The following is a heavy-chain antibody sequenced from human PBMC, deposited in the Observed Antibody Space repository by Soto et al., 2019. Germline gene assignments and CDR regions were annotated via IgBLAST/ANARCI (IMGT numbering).Heavy chain of an antibody. J-gene: IGHJ3*02. D-gene: IGHD2-21*02. CDR3: AKAMVVVTAISGGGGFDK. V-gene: IGHV3-30*18. Sequence: VPLVESGGGVVQPGRSLRLSCAASGFTFSSYGMHWVRQAPGKGLEWVAVISYDGSNKYCADSVKGRFTISRDNSKNTLYLQMNSLRAEDTAVYYCAKAMVVVTAISGGGGFDKWGQGTLVTVSS. CDR2: ISYDGSNK. CDR1: GFTFSSYG.